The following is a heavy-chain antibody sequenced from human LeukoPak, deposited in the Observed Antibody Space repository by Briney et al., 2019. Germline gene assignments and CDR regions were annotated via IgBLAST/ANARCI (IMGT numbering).Heavy chain of an antibody. D-gene: IGHD6-13*01. CDR3: ARASSSSWYDWYFDL. Sequence: SETLSLTWSVSGGSISSYYWSWIRQPPGKGLEWIGYMYYSGSTNSNPSLKSRVTISVDTSKNQFSLKLSSVTAADTAVYYCARASSSSWYDWYFDLWGRGNLVTVSS. CDR1: GGSISSYY. CDR2: MYYSGST. J-gene: IGHJ2*01. V-gene: IGHV4-59*01.